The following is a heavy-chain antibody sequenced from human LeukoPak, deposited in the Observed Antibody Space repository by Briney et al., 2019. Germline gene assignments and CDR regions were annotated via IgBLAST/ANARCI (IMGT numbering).Heavy chain of an antibody. D-gene: IGHD5-12*01. Sequence: LSLTCAVSGGSISSGGYSWSWIRQPPGKGLEWVSSISSSSSYIYYADSVKGRFTISRDNAKNSLYLQMNSLRAEDTAVYYCARRGVATTSFDYWGQGTLVTVSS. CDR1: GGSISSGGYS. J-gene: IGHJ4*02. CDR3: ARRGVATTSFDY. CDR2: ISSSSSYI. V-gene: IGHV3-21*01.